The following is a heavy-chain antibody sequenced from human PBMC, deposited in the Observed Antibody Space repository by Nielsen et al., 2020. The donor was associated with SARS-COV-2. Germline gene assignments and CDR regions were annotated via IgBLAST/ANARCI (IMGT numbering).Heavy chain of an antibody. CDR1: GGSISSSSYY. Sequence: GSLRLSCTVSGGSISSSSYYWGWIRQPPGKGLAWIGSIYHSGSTYYNPSLKSRVTISVDTSKNQFSLKLSSVTAADTAVYYCAREGGGVAGTPWYGYWGQGTLVTVSS. CDR3: AREGGGVAGTPWYGY. J-gene: IGHJ4*02. V-gene: IGHV4-39*07. D-gene: IGHD6-19*01. CDR2: IYHSGST.